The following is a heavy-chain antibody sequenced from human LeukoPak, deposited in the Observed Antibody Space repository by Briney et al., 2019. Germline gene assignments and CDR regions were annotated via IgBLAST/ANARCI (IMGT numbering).Heavy chain of an antibody. J-gene: IGHJ4*02. CDR3: ARGGRGYDSYYVDY. Sequence: PGGSLRLSCAASGFILNNYWMTWVRQAPGKGLEWVANIKQDGSEKYYVDSVKGRFTISRDNARNSLYLQTNSLRGEDTAVYYCARGGRGYDSYYVDYWGQGTLVTVSS. V-gene: IGHV3-7*01. CDR2: IKQDGSEK. CDR1: GFILNNYW. D-gene: IGHD5-12*01.